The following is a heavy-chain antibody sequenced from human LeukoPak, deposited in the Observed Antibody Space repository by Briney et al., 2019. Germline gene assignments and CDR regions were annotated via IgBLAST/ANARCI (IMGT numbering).Heavy chain of an antibody. CDR2: ISGRGGST. V-gene: IGHV3-23*01. Sequence: PGGSLRLSCAASGFTFSSYAMSWVRQAPGKGLEWVSAISGRGGSTYYADSVKGRFTISRDNSKNTLYLQMNSLRAEDTAVYYCAKAPPRYYDFWSGYYCDYWGQGTLVTVSS. CDR3: AKAPPRYYDFWSGYYCDY. CDR1: GFTFSSYA. J-gene: IGHJ4*02. D-gene: IGHD3-3*01.